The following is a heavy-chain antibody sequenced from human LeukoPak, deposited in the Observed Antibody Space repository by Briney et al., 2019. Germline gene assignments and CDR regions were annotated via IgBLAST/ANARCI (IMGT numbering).Heavy chain of an antibody. CDR3: ARTPLRYGSGRHDAFDI. Sequence: SETLSLTCAVSGGSISSNSYYWGWIRQPPGKGLEWIGSIYYSGSTYYNPSLKSRVTISVDTSKNQFSLKLSSVTAADTAVYYCARTPLRYGSGRHDAFDIWGQGTMVTVSS. CDR2: IYYSGST. D-gene: IGHD3-10*01. V-gene: IGHV4-39*07. CDR1: GGSISSNSYY. J-gene: IGHJ3*02.